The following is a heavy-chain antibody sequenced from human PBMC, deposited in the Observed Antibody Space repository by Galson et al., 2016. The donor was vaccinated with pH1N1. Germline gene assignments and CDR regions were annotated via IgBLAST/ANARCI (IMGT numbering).Heavy chain of an antibody. CDR2: LYKTGST. D-gene: IGHD2-2*01. CDR1: GVSISSHY. J-gene: IGHJ6*02. Sequence: SETLSLTCSVFGVSISSHYWSWIRQPAGKGLEWIGRLYKTGSTKYNPSLKSRVSMSGDTSKNQISLKLTSVTAADTAVYYCVREDIVVGEGWHHGMDAWAQGTTVTVSS. CDR3: VREDIVVGEGWHHGMDA. V-gene: IGHV4-4*07.